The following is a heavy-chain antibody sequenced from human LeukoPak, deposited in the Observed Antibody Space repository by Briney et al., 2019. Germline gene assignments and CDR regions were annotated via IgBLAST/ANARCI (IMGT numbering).Heavy chain of an antibody. CDR2: INHSGST. CDR3: ARVPTILAYYFDY. CDR1: GGSFSGYY. Sequence: SETLSLTCAVYGGSFSGYYWSWIRQPPGKGLEWIGEINHSGSTNYNPSLKSRVTISVDTSKNQFSLKLSSVTAADTAVYYCARVPTILAYYFDYWGQGTLVTVSS. J-gene: IGHJ4*02. V-gene: IGHV4-34*01. D-gene: IGHD1-26*01.